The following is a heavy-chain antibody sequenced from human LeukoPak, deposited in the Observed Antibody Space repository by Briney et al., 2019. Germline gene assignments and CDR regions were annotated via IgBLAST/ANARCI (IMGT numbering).Heavy chain of an antibody. CDR2: ISGSGGST. Sequence: GSLRLSCAASGFAFSSYAMSWVRQAPGKGLEWVSAISGSGGSTYYADSVKGRFTISRDNAKNSLYLQMNSLRDEDTAVYYCARGGPWYCSSTSCYPDYWGQGTLVTVSS. CDR1: GFAFSSYA. D-gene: IGHD2-2*01. J-gene: IGHJ4*02. CDR3: ARGGPWYCSSTSCYPDY. V-gene: IGHV3-23*01.